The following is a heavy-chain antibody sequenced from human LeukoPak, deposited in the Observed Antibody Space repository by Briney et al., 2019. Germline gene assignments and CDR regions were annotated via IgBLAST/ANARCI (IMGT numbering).Heavy chain of an antibody. CDR1: GFTFSTYE. V-gene: IGHV3-48*03. J-gene: IGHJ4*02. D-gene: IGHD2-21*01. Sequence: PGGSLRLSCAASGFTFSTYEMNWVRQAPGKGLEWVSFISSSSSSIHYADSVKGRFTISRDNAKKSLYLQMNSLRAEDTAIYYCARSLIPYFDHWGQGTLVTVSS. CDR2: ISSSSSSI. CDR3: ARSLIPYFDH.